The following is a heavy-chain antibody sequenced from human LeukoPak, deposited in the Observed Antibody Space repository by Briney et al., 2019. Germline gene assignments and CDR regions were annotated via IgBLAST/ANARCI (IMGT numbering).Heavy chain of an antibody. D-gene: IGHD3-10*01. Sequence: PGGSLRLSCAASGFTFSDYNMRWIRQAPGKGLEWVSSISRSGSTKYYADSVKGRFTISRDNAKNSLFLQMNSLRAEDTAVYYCARVNYYGSGRLKYDAFDIWGQGTMVTVSS. CDR2: ISRSGSTK. CDR3: ARVNYYGSGRLKYDAFDI. V-gene: IGHV3-11*01. J-gene: IGHJ3*02. CDR1: GFTFSDYN.